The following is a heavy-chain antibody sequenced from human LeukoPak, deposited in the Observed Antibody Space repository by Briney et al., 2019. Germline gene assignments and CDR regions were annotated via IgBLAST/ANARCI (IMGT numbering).Heavy chain of an antibody. CDR2: ISSDGSIK. J-gene: IGHJ4*02. Sequence: GGSLSLSCAASGFTFSAYAMHWVRQAPGKGLEWVAVISSDGSIKYYADSVKGRFTISRDNSENTMWLQMGSLRAEDTAVYYCASGSVSKYRFFDNWGQGILVTVSS. V-gene: IGHV3-30*04. D-gene: IGHD3-3*02. CDR3: ASGSVSKYRFFDN. CDR1: GFTFSAYA.